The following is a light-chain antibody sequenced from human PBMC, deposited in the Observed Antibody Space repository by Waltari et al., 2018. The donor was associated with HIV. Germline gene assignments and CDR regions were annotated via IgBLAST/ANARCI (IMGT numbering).Light chain of an antibody. CDR2: RDN. Sequence: QSVLTQSPSASGTPGQRVSISCSGSDSNIGRNYVYWYQQVAGTAPKLLTYRDNQRPSGVSYRFAGSKSGSSSSLAISGLRSEDEAAYFCAVWDDSLTGVIFGGKTKLTVL. V-gene: IGLV1-47*01. J-gene: IGLJ2*01. CDR1: DSNIGRNY. CDR3: AVWDDSLTGVI.